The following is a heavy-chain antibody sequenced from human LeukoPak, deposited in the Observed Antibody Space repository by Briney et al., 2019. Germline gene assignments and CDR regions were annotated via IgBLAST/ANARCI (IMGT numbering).Heavy chain of an antibody. V-gene: IGHV1-3*01. CDR1: GYTFTSYA. CDR3: ARDGGITMVRRVIRFYDY. J-gene: IGHJ4*02. Sequence: ASVKVSCKASGYTFTSYAMHLVRQAPGERLGWVGWINAGYGNTKYSQKCEGRVTITRDTSASTAYMELSGLRSEDTAVYYCARDGGITMVRRVIRFYDYWGQGTLVTVSS. CDR2: INAGYGNT. D-gene: IGHD3-10*01.